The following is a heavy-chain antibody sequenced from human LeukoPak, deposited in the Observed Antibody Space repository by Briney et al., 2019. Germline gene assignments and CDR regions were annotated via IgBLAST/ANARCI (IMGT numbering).Heavy chain of an antibody. CDR2: ISGSGGST. D-gene: IGHD3-10*01. Sequence: GGSLRLSCAASGFTFSSYAMSWVRQAPGKGLEWVSAISGSGGSTYYADSVKGRFTISRDNSKNTLYLQMNSLRAEDTAVYYCAKDRVWSGEFGPDYYYYYGMDVWGQGTTVTVSS. CDR3: AKDRVWSGEFGPDYYYYYGMDV. CDR1: GFTFSSYA. J-gene: IGHJ6*02. V-gene: IGHV3-23*01.